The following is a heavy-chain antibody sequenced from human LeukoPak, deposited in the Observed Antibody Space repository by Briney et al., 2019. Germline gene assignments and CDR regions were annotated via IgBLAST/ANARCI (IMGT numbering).Heavy chain of an antibody. J-gene: IGHJ4*02. V-gene: IGHV1-18*01. CDR1: GYTFTSYG. D-gene: IGHD3-22*01. CDR3: AREHYYDSSGYYHGKYYFDY. CDR2: ISAYNGNT. Sequence: ASVKVSCKASGYTFTSYGISWVRQAPGQGLEWMGWISAYNGNTNYAQKLQSRVTMTTDTSTSTAYMELRSLRSDDTAVYYCAREHYYDSSGYYHGKYYFDYWGQGTLVTVSS.